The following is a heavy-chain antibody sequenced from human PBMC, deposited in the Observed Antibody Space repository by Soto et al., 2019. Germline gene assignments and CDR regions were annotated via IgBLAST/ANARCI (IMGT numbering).Heavy chain of an antibody. CDR2: IGTAGDT. D-gene: IGHD2-15*01. V-gene: IGHV3-13*01. J-gene: IGHJ4*02. Sequence: GGSLRLSCEASGFTFSGFDMHWVRQPTGKGLEWVSTIGTAGDTYYAVSVKGRFTISRDNAKNSLSLQMNSLRAGDTAVYFCARGQEVGAHFFDSWGQGTQITVSS. CDR3: ARGQEVGAHFFDS. CDR1: GFTFSGFD.